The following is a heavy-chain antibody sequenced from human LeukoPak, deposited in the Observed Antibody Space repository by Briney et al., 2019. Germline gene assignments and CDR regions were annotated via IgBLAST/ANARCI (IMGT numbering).Heavy chain of an antibody. CDR1: GYTFTSYG. J-gene: IGHJ4*02. CDR3: ARAPGIAVAAAFDY. CDR2: ISAYNGNT. Sequence: ASVNVSCKASGYTFTSYGISWVRQAPGQGLEWMGWISAYNGNTNYAQKLPGRATMTTDTSTSTPYMERTSLRSDDTAVYYWARAPGIAVAAAFDYWGQGTLVTVSS. V-gene: IGHV1-18*01. D-gene: IGHD6-19*01.